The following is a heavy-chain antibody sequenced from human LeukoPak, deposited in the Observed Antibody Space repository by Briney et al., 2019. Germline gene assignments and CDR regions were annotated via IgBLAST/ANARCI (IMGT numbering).Heavy chain of an antibody. CDR2: IVVGSGNT. CDR1: GFTFTSSA. V-gene: IGHV1-58*01. J-gene: IGHJ6*03. CDR3: AADRIAAAGPYYMDV. D-gene: IGHD6-13*01. Sequence: SVKVSCKASGFTFTSSAVQWVRQARGQRLEWIGWIVVGSGNTNYAQKFQERVTITRDMSTSTAYMELSSLRSEDTAVYYCAADRIAAAGPYYMDVWGKGITVTVSS.